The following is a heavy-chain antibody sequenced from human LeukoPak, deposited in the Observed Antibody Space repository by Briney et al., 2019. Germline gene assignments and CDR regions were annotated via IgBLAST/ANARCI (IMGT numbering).Heavy chain of an antibody. CDR2: MNPNSGNT. J-gene: IGHJ6*03. CDR1: GYTFTSYD. D-gene: IGHD3-9*01. CDR3: ARFGSGSGYYNGGRYYYYYYMDV. V-gene: IGHV1-8*01. Sequence: GASVKVSCKASGYTFTSYDINWVRQATEQGLEWMGWMNPNSGNTGYAQKFQGRVTMTRNTSISTAYMELSSLRSEDTAVYYCARFGSGSGYYNGGRYYYYYYMDVWGKGTTVTISS.